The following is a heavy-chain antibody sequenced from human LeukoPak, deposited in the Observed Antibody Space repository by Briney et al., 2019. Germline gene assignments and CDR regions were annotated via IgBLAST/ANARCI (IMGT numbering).Heavy chain of an antibody. D-gene: IGHD2-2*02. CDR1: AGSISSSDSY. Sequence: SETLSLTCTVAAGSISSSDSYWGWIRQPPGKGLEWIGSMYYSGSTYYNPSLKSRVTISVDTSKNQFSLKLNSVTAADTAVYYCARHPPRDCSSSSCYKRWFDPWGQGTLVTVSS. V-gene: IGHV4-39*01. J-gene: IGHJ5*02. CDR3: ARHPPRDCSSSSCYKRWFDP. CDR2: MYYSGST.